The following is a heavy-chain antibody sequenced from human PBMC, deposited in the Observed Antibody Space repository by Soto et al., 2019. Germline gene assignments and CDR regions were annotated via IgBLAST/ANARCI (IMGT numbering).Heavy chain of an antibody. CDR1: GGSFSGYY. CDR3: ATGVVVVPGEDYYGMDV. D-gene: IGHD2-2*01. V-gene: IGHV4-34*01. CDR2: INHSGST. J-gene: IGHJ6*02. Sequence: SETLSLPCAVYGGSFSGYYWSWIRQPPGKGLEWIGEINHSGSTNYNPSLKSRVTISVDTSKNQFSLKLSSVTAADTAVYYCATGVVVVPGEDYYGMDVWGQGTTVTVSS.